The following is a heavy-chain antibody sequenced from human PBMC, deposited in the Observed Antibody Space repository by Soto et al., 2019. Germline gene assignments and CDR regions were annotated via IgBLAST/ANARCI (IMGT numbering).Heavy chain of an antibody. Sequence: EVQVVESGGGLGKPGGSLRLSCAASGFTFSEYSFLWVRQAPGKGLEWLSFIANGDNHIFYSDSVKGRFTISRDNAKNSVYLQLNSLRADDSAVYYCARENGHCTDACNRGAFDIWGQGTMVTVSS. CDR1: GFTFSEYS. CDR2: IANGDNHI. V-gene: IGHV3-21*01. J-gene: IGHJ3*02. D-gene: IGHD2-2*01. CDR3: ARENGHCTDACNRGAFDI.